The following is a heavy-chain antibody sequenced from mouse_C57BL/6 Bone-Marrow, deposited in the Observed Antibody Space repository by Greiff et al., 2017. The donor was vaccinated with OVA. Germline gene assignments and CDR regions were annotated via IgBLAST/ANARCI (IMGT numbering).Heavy chain of an antibody. J-gene: IGHJ3*01. D-gene: IGHD2-10*02. CDR1: GYTFTSYW. CDR3: ARRGYGNLFAY. Sequence: QVQLQQPGAELVKPGASVKLSCKASGYTFTSYWMHWVKQRPGQGLEWIGMIHPNSGSTNYNEKFKSKATLTVDKSSSTAYMQLSSRTSEDSAVYYCARRGYGNLFAYWGQGTLVTVSA. CDR2: IHPNSGST. V-gene: IGHV1-64*01.